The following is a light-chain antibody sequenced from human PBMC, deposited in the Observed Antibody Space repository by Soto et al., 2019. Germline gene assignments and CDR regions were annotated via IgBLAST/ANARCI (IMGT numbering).Light chain of an antibody. CDR3: SSYASSTWV. CDR2: EVN. J-gene: IGLJ3*02. Sequence: QSALTQPPSASGSPGQSVTISCTGTSSDVGAYDYVCWYQQHPGKAPKLMIYEVNKRPSGVPDRFSGSKSGNTASLTVSGLQAGDEADYYCSSYASSTWVFGGGTKLTVL. CDR1: SSDVGAYDY. V-gene: IGLV2-8*01.